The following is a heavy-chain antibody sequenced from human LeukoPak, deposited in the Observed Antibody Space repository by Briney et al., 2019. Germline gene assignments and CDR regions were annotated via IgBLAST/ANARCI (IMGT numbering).Heavy chain of an antibody. CDR1: GFTFSTYS. V-gene: IGHV3-48*04. CDR2: ISSSSTTI. Sequence: GGSLRLSCAASGFTFSTYSMNWVRQAPGKGLEWVSYISSSSTTIYYADSMKGRFTISRDNAKNSLYLQMNSLRAEDSAVYYCTRESSYSFPSWGQGTLVTVSS. CDR3: TRESSYSFPS. D-gene: IGHD6-19*01. J-gene: IGHJ5*02.